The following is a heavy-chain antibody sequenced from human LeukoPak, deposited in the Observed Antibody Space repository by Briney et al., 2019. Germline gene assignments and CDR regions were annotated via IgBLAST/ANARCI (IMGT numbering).Heavy chain of an antibody. CDR2: IGSSGGGI. CDR3: AIDPNWGTHS. CDR1: GFTFSTYT. D-gene: IGHD7-27*01. V-gene: IGHV3-23*01. J-gene: IGHJ4*02. Sequence: GGFLRLSCAASGFTFSTYTMYWVRHPPGKRLEWVSIIGSSGGGIHYADSVKGRFTISRDNSKNALYLQMNSLRVEDTAVYYCAIDPNWGTHSWGQGVLVTVSS.